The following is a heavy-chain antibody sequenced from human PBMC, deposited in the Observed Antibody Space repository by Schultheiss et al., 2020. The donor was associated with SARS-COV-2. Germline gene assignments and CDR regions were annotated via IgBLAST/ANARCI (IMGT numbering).Heavy chain of an antibody. J-gene: IGHJ5*02. Sequence: ASVKVSCKASGYTFTEYGFSWVRQAPGQGLEWMGIINPSGGSTSYAQKFQGRVTMTRDTSTSTVYMELSSLRSEDTAVYYCARGGTGYYDFWSGREPVGNWFDPWGQGTLVTVSS. CDR3: ARGGTGYYDFWSGREPVGNWFDP. D-gene: IGHD3-3*01. CDR2: INPSGGST. V-gene: IGHV1-46*01. CDR1: GYTFTEYG.